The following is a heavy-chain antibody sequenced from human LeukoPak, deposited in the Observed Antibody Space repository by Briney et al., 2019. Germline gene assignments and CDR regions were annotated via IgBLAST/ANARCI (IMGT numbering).Heavy chain of an antibody. J-gene: IGHJ2*01. CDR1: GFTFSTYW. D-gene: IGHD3-3*01. Sequence: GGSLRLSCAASGFTFSTYWMNWVRQAPGKELEWVANIKQDGSEKYYVDSVKGRFTLSRDSAKNSLYLQMNSLRAEDTAVYYCARAEWSNWYFDLWGRGTLVTASS. CDR2: IKQDGSEK. V-gene: IGHV3-7*03. CDR3: ARAEWSNWYFDL.